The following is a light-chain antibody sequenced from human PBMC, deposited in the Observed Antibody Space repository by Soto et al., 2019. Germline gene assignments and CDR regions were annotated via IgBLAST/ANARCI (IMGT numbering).Light chain of an antibody. CDR1: QSVSNNY. J-gene: IGKJ2*01. V-gene: IGKV3-20*01. CDR3: QQYVSSPRT. Sequence: ETVLTQSPGTVSLSPGESATLSCRASQSVSNNYLAWYQQKPGQAPRLLIYGVFNRATGIPDRFSGSGSGTDFTLTISRLEPEDFAVYYCQQYVSSPRTFGQGTKLEIK. CDR2: GVF.